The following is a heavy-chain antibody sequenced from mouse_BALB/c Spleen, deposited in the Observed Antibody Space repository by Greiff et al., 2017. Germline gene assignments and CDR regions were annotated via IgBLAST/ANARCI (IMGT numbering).Heavy chain of an antibody. CDR2: ISYSGST. D-gene: IGHD2-14*01. V-gene: IGHV3-2*02. J-gene: IGHJ2*01. CDR3: ARSYDSVPTIGTTRGRNFDY. Sequence: DVQLQESGPGLVKPSQSLSLTCTVTGYSITSDYAWNWIRQFPGNQLEWMGYISYSGSTSYNPSLKSRISITRDTSKNQFFLQLNSVTTEDTATYYCARSYDSVPTIGTTRGRNFDYWGQGTTLTVSS. CDR1: GYSITSDYA.